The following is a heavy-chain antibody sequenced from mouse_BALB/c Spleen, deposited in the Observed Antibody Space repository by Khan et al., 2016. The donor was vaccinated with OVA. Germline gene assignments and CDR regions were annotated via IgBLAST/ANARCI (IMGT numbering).Heavy chain of an antibody. CDR1: GYSITSGYY. Sequence: EVQLQESGPGLVKPSQSLSLTCSATGYSITSGYYWNWIRQFPGNKLEWMDYIRYDGSNNYNPSFKNRISITRDTSMNQFFLKLNSVTTEDTATYYCARDYYGTSWCIDVWGAGTTVTVSS. V-gene: IGHV3-6*02. CDR3: ARDYYGTSWCIDV. D-gene: IGHD1-1*01. CDR2: IRYDGSN. J-gene: IGHJ1*01.